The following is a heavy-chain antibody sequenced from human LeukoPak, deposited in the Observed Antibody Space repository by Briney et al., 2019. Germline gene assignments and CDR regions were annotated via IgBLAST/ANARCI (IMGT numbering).Heavy chain of an antibody. CDR2: ISADNGNT. Sequence: ASVKVSCAASGYTFRRYNISWVRQAPGQGLEWMGWISADNGNTNYAQKLQGRVTMTTDTSTSTAYMELRSLRSDDTAVYYCARDWSGYSVNYYYFVMDVWGQGTTVTVSS. V-gene: IGHV1-18*01. D-gene: IGHD3-3*01. J-gene: IGHJ6*02. CDR1: GYTFRRYN. CDR3: ARDWSGYSVNYYYFVMDV.